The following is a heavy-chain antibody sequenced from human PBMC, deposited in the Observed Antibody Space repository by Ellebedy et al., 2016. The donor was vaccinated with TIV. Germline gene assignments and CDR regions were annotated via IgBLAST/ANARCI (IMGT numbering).Heavy chain of an antibody. CDR3: ARVLRATSGMDV. Sequence: ASVKVSCKTSGYIFTAYYIHWVRQAPGQGLEWMGWINPDSGGANFPQKFQGRVTMARDTSVNTAYMELSRLQSDYTAVYYCARVLRATSGMDVWGQGTTVTVS. J-gene: IGHJ6*02. CDR1: GYIFTAYY. CDR2: INPDSGGA. D-gene: IGHD4/OR15-4a*01. V-gene: IGHV1-2*02.